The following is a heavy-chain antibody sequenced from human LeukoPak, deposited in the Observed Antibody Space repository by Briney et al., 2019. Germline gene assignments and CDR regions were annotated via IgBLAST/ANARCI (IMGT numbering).Heavy chain of an antibody. CDR3: ASMYYDFWSGSWADAFDI. V-gene: IGHV4-59*08. CDR2: IYYSGST. J-gene: IGHJ3*02. D-gene: IGHD3-3*01. Sequence: SETLSLTCTVSGGSISSYYWSWIRQPPGKGLEWIGYIYYSGSTNYNPSLKSRVTMSVDTSKNQFSLKLSSVTAADTAMYYCASMYYDFWSGSWADAFDIWGQGTMVTVSS. CDR1: GGSISSYY.